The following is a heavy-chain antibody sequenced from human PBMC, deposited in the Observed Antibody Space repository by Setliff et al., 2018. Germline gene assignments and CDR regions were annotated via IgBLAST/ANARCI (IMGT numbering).Heavy chain of an antibody. D-gene: IGHD5-18*01. CDR1: GYTFTSYA. V-gene: IGHV1-3*01. Sequence: ASVKVSCKASGYTFTSYAMHWVRQAPGQRLEWMGWINAGNGNTKYSQKFQGRVTITRDTSANTAYMELSSLRSEDTAVYYCAKDLGNTYGRENFFDSWGQGTLVTVSS. J-gene: IGHJ4*02. CDR3: AKDLGNTYGRENFFDS. CDR2: INAGNGNT.